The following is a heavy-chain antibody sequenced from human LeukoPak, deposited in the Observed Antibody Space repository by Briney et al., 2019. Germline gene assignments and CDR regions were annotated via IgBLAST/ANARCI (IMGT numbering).Heavy chain of an antibody. V-gene: IGHV3-73*01. CDR2: IRSKADNYAT. J-gene: IGHJ4*02. CDR1: GFTFSGSP. Sequence: PGGSLILSCAASGFTFSGSPILWVRQASGKGLGWVGRIRSKADNYATAYAASVQGRCTISRDDSKSTAYLQLNSLKTEDTAVYYCTQSNYWGQGALVTVSS. CDR3: TQSNY.